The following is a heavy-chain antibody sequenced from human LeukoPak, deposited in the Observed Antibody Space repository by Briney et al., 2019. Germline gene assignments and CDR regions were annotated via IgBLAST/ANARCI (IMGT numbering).Heavy chain of an antibody. CDR1: GFTFSDYA. J-gene: IGHJ6*03. V-gene: IGHV3-23*01. CDR2: ISGTGSAT. Sequence: GGSLRLSCATSGFTFSDYAMSWVRQAPGKGLEWVSVISGTGSATYYANSVKGRFTISRDNSKNTLYLQLNSLRVEDTAVYYCAKNRGAGSHYYYHMNVWGKGTTVTVSS. CDR3: AKNRGAGSHYYYHMNV. D-gene: IGHD1-26*01.